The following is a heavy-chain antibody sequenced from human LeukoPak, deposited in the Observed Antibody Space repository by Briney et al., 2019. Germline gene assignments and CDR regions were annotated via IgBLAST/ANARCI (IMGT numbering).Heavy chain of an antibody. CDR3: AREITLLYYYDSSGYSNWFDP. D-gene: IGHD3-22*01. V-gene: IGHV1-18*01. Sequence: GASVKVSCKASGYTFTSYGISWVRQAPGQGLEWMGWISAYNGNTIYAQKLQGRVTMTTDTSTSTAYMELRSLRSDDTAVYYCAREITLLYYYDSSGYSNWFDPWGQGTLVTVSS. CDR1: GYTFTSYG. CDR2: ISAYNGNT. J-gene: IGHJ5*01.